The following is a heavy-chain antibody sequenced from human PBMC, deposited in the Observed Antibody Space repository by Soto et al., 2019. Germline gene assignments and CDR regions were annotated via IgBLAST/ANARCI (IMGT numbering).Heavy chain of an antibody. CDR3: AKERWFGELVYFDY. CDR2: ISGTGDST. V-gene: IGHV3-23*01. CDR1: GFTFSSYA. D-gene: IGHD3-10*01. J-gene: IGHJ4*02. Sequence: VQLLESGGGLVQPGGSLTLSCAASGFTFSSYAMSWVRQAPGKGLEWVSSISGTGDSTYYADSVKGRFTVSRDSSKNTLYLQMNSLRAEDTAVYYCAKERWFGELVYFDYWGQGTLVTVSS.